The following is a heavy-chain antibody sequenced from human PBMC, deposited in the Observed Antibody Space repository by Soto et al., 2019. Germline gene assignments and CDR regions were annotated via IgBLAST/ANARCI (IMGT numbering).Heavy chain of an antibody. CDR3: ARSDSPDILTGYGMDV. J-gene: IGHJ6*02. D-gene: IGHD3-9*01. CDR2: INAGNGNT. V-gene: IGHV1-3*01. CDR1: GYTFTSYA. Sequence: ASVKVSCKASGYTFTSYAMHWVRQAPGQRLEWMGWINAGNGNTKYSQKFQGRVTITRDTSASTAYMELSSLRSEDTAVYYCARSDSPDILTGYGMDVWGQGTTVTVSS.